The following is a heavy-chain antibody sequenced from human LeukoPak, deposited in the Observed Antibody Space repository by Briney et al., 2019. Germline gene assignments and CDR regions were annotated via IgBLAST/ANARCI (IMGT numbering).Heavy chain of an antibody. D-gene: IGHD1-26*01. Sequence: GGSLRLSCAASGFTFSSYAMHWVRQAPGKGLEWVSTISSSGGTTYYAGSVKGQFTISRDNSKKTLYLQMNSLRAEDTAVYYCAKGRSDSYYDAFDIWGQGTMVTVSS. CDR3: AKGRSDSYYDAFDI. CDR2: ISSSGGTT. CDR1: GFTFSSYA. J-gene: IGHJ3*02. V-gene: IGHV3-23*01.